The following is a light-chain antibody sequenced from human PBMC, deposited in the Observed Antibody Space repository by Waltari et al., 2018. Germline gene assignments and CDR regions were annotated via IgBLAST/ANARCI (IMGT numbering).Light chain of an antibody. CDR2: DVN. CDR1: SNDVGGYNY. J-gene: IGLJ3*02. CDR3: SSCASTIPLGV. V-gene: IGLV2-14*01. Sequence: SALTQPASVSGAPGQSITIPCTGISNDVGGYNYVSWYQQHPGKAPKLIIYDVNNRPSGISYRFSGSKSGDTASLTISGLQPEDEADYYCSSCASTIPLGVFGGGTKLTVL.